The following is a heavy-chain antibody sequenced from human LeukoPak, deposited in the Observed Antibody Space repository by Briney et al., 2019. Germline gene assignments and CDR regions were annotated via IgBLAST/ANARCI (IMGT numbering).Heavy chain of an antibody. J-gene: IGHJ4*02. Sequence: PSETLSLTCTVSGGSISSGDYYWSWIRQPPGKGLEWIGYIYYSGSTYYNPSLKSRVTISVDTSKNQFSLKLSSVTAADTAVYYCARVGLWVGDYDYWGQGTLVTVSS. V-gene: IGHV4-30-4*01. D-gene: IGHD4-17*01. CDR2: IYYSGST. CDR1: GGSISSGDYY. CDR3: ARVGLWVGDYDY.